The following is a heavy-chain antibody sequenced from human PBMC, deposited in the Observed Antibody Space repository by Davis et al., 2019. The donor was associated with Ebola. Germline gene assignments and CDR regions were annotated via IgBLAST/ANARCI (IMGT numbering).Heavy chain of an antibody. J-gene: IGHJ4*02. CDR2: ISSSSSYI. CDR1: GFTFSNYA. V-gene: IGHV3-21*01. CDR3: ARERGPGYFDY. D-gene: IGHD3-10*01. Sequence: GGSLRLSCAASGFTFSNYAMSWVRQAPGKGLEWVSSISSSSSYIYYADSVKGRFTISRDNAKNSLYLQMNSLRAEDTAVYYCARERGPGYFDYWGQGTLVTVSS.